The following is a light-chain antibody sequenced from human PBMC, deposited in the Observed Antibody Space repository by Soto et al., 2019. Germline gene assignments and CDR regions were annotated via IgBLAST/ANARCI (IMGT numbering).Light chain of an antibody. CDR2: DAS. CDR1: QSISTY. J-gene: IGKJ5*01. Sequence: DIQMTPSPSTLSGSVGDRVTITCRASQSISTYLNWYQQKPGKAPKLLIYDASNLEPGVPSRFSASGYGTDFTFTIRSLQPEDFATYYCQQYDNGLITFGQGTRLEIK. V-gene: IGKV1-33*01. CDR3: QQYDNGLIT.